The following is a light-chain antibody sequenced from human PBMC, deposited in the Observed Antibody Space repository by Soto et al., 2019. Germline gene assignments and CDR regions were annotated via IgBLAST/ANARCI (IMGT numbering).Light chain of an antibody. CDR1: QSISNY. J-gene: IGKJ1*01. CDR3: QQSYSTPRT. V-gene: IGKV1-39*01. CDR2: AAS. Sequence: DIQMTQSPSSLSASVGDRVTITCRASQSISNYLNWYQQKPGKAPKLLMFAASSLQSGVPSRFSGGGSGTDFTLTISSLQTEDFATYYCQQSYSTPRTFGQGTKVEIK.